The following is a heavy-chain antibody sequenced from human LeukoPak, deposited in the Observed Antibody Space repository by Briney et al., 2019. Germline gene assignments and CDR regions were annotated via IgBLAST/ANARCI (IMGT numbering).Heavy chain of an antibody. V-gene: IGHV3-20*04. D-gene: IGHD3-22*01. CDR2: INWNGGST. J-gene: IGHJ4*02. CDR1: GFTFDDYG. CDR3: ARVEYYYYSSGYFDY. Sequence: GGSLRLSCAASGFTFDDYGMSWGRQAPGKGLEGVSGINWNGGSTGYAYSVQGRFTISRDNAKNSLYLQMNSLRAEDTALYYCARVEYYYYSSGYFDYWGQGTLVTVSS.